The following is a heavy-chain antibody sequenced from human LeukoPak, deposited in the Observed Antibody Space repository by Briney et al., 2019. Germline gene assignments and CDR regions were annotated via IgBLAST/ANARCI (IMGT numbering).Heavy chain of an antibody. D-gene: IGHD6-19*01. J-gene: IGHJ4*02. CDR2: INHSGST. Sequence: SETLSLTCAVYGGSFSGYYWSWIRQPPGKGLEWIGEINHSGSTNYNSSLKSRVTISVDTSKNQFSLKLSSVTAADTAVYYCARGPSAVAGLSRRGQGTLVTVSS. V-gene: IGHV4-34*01. CDR1: GGSFSGYY. CDR3: ARGPSAVAGLSR.